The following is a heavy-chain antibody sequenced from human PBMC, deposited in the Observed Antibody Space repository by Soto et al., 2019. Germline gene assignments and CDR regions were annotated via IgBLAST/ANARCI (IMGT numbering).Heavy chain of an antibody. J-gene: IGHJ4*02. CDR2: ISSSSSTI. CDR1: GFPFSSYS. V-gene: IGHV3-48*01. D-gene: IGHD3-10*01. Sequence: PGGSLSLSCAASGFPFSSYSMNWVRQAPGKGLEWVSYISSSSSTIYYADSVKGRFTISRDNAKNSLYLQMNSLRAEDTAVYYCARANYYGSPGDFDYWGQGTLVTVSS. CDR3: ARANYYGSPGDFDY.